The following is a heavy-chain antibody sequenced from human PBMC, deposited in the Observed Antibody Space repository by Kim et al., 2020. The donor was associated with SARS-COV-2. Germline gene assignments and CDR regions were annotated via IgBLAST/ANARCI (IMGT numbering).Heavy chain of an antibody. CDR2: ISGTRTGNK. CDR1: GFTFSDYT. V-gene: IGHV3-23*01. D-gene: IGHD3-10*01. Sequence: GGSLRLSCEASGFTFSDYTLNWVRQAPGKGLEWVSYISGTRTGNKHDADAVKGRFTICRDDSKHTVPLLMSTRGADDTAQYYCGVGGGEHLDGMGLWGLG. J-gene: IGHJ6*02. CDR3: GVGGGEHLDGMGL.